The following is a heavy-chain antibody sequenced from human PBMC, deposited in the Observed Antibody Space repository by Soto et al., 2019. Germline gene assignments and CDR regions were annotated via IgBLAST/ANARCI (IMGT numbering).Heavy chain of an antibody. V-gene: IGHV1-69*01. CDR1: GGTFSSYA. Sequence: SVKVSCKTSGGTFSSYAISWVRQAPGQGLEWVGGIIPIFGTANYAQKFQGRVTITADESTSTAYMELSSLRSEDTAVYYCARDEYSSSSDYYYGMDVWAKGPRSPS. CDR2: IIPIFGTA. D-gene: IGHD6-6*01. CDR3: ARDEYSSSSDYYYGMDV. J-gene: IGHJ6*02.